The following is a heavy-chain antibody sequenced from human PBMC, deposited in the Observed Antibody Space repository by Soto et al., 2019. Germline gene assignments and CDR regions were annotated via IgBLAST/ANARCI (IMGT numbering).Heavy chain of an antibody. J-gene: IGHJ3*02. D-gene: IGHD3-10*01. CDR2: IGTAGDT. Sequence: GGSLRLSCAASGFTFSSYDMHWVRQATGKGLEWVSAIGTAGDTYYPGSVKGRFTISRENAKNSLYLQMNSLRAGDTAVYYCARAVRGSGDYESDAFDIWGQGTMVTVSS. V-gene: IGHV3-13*01. CDR1: GFTFSSYD. CDR3: ARAVRGSGDYESDAFDI.